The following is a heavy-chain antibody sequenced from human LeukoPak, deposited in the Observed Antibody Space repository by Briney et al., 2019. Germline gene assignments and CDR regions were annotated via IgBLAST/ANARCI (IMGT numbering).Heavy chain of an antibody. D-gene: IGHD3-10*01. CDR2: IYSNGET. CDR1: GASIINYY. J-gene: IGHJ4*02. CDR3: ASLGGSGSWNFGY. Sequence: PSETLSLTCTVSGASIINYYWSWIRQPPGKGLEWIANIYSNGETNYDPSLKSRVTISLDTSKKPLSLKVRTVTAADTAVYYCASLGGSGSWNFGYWGQGTLVTVSS. V-gene: IGHV4-59*01.